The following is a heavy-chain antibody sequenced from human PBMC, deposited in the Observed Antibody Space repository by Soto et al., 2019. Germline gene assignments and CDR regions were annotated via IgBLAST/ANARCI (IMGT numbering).Heavy chain of an antibody. V-gene: IGHV3-48*03. Sequence: EVQLVESGGGLVQPGGSLRLSCAASGFTFSSYEMNWVRQAPGKGLEWVSYISSSGSTIYYADSVKGRFTISRDNAKNSLYLQMNSLRAEDTAVYYCARELYDSSGYYADYWGQGTLVTVSS. D-gene: IGHD3-22*01. CDR1: GFTFSSYE. CDR3: ARELYDSSGYYADY. J-gene: IGHJ4*02. CDR2: ISSSGSTI.